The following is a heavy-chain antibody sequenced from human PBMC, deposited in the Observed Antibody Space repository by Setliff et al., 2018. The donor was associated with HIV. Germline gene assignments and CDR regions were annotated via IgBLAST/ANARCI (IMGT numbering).Heavy chain of an antibody. CDR2: IYTSGST. V-gene: IGHV4-61*02. Sequence: PSETLSLTCTVSGVSISSGSYYWSWIRQSDGKGLEWIGRIYTSGSTNDNPSLKSRITISVDTSTNQFSLKLSSVTAADTAVYYCARVYYYGSGSYLELSDAFDIWSQGTMVTVSS. J-gene: IGHJ3*02. D-gene: IGHD3-10*01. CDR1: GVSISSGSYY. CDR3: ARVYYYGSGSYLELSDAFDI.